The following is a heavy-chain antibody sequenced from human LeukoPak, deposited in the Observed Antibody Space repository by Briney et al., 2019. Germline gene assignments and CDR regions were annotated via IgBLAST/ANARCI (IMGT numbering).Heavy chain of an antibody. Sequence: GGSLRLSCAASGFTFSDHYMDWVRQAPGKGLEWVGRTRNKANSYTTEYAASVKGRFTISRDDSKTSLYLQMNSLKTEDTAVYYCARGPRGYIYGTGPDYWGQGTLVTVSS. CDR3: ARGPRGYIYGTGPDY. V-gene: IGHV3-72*01. D-gene: IGHD5-18*01. J-gene: IGHJ4*02. CDR2: TRNKANSYTT. CDR1: GFTFSDHY.